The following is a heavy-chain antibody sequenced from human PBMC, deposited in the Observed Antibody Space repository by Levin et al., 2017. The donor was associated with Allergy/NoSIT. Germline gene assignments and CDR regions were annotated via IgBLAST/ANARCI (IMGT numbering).Heavy chain of an antibody. CDR3: SRDLSFGNPQGFDC. V-gene: IGHV3-21*01. Sequence: WASVKVSCAASGFTFRSYRMNWVRQAPGKGLEWVSTISSTSTYIYYAESMKGRFTISRDNAKNSVYLQMSSLRAEDTAVYYCSRDLSFGNPQGFDCWGQGTLVTVSS. D-gene: IGHD1-14*01. CDR2: ISSTSTYI. CDR1: GFTFRSYR. J-gene: IGHJ4*02.